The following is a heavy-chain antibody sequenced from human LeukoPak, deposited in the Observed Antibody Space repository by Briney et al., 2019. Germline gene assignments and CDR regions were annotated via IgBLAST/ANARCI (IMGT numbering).Heavy chain of an antibody. D-gene: IGHD6-13*01. CDR2: MNPNSGNT. V-gene: IGHV1-8*01. Sequence: GASVRVSCKASGYTFTSYDINWVRQAPGQGLEWMGWMNPNSGNTVYAQKFQGRVTMTRNTSISTAYMELSSLRSEDTAVYYCAKVGSSSWGFNWFDPWGQGTLVTVSS. J-gene: IGHJ5*02. CDR3: AKVGSSSWGFNWFDP. CDR1: GYTFTSYD.